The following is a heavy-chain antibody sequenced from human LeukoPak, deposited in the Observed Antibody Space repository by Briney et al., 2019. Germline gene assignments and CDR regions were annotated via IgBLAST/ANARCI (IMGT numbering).Heavy chain of an antibody. CDR1: GGAFSGYY. J-gene: IGHJ4*02. V-gene: IGHV4-34*01. CDR3: ARGSSSAHDY. D-gene: IGHD6-13*01. Sequence: SETLSLTCAVSGGAFSGYYWTWIRQPPGKGLEWIGEINHSGSTNYNPSLKSRVTISVDTSKNQFSLKLSSVTAADTAVYYCARGSSSAHDYWGQGTLVTVSS. CDR2: INHSGST.